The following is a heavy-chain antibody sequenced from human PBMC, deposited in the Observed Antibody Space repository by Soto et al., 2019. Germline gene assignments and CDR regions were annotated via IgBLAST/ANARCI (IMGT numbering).Heavy chain of an antibody. Sequence: EVQLAESGGGLAQPGGSLRLSCAASGFTLSGYAMDWVRQAPGKGLEYVSGISSNGVGTYYANSEQGRFTISRDNSKNTVYLQMGSLRPEDMAVYYCARRARPDFYYMDVWGKGTTVTVS. CDR3: ARRARPDFYYMDV. J-gene: IGHJ6*03. D-gene: IGHD6-6*01. CDR1: GFTLSGYA. CDR2: ISSNGVGT. V-gene: IGHV3-64*01.